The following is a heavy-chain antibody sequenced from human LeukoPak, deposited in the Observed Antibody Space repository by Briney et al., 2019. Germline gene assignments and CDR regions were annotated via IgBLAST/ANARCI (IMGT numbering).Heavy chain of an antibody. CDR3: ASPYGDYDY. D-gene: IGHD4-17*01. CDR2: ISSSSSYI. Sequence: PSETLSLTCTVSGGSISSYYWSWIRQAPGKGLEWVSSISSSSSYIYYADSVKGRFTISRDNAKNSLYLQMNSLRAEDTAVYYCASPYGDYDYWGQGTLVTVSS. V-gene: IGHV3-21*01. CDR1: GGSISSYY. J-gene: IGHJ4*02.